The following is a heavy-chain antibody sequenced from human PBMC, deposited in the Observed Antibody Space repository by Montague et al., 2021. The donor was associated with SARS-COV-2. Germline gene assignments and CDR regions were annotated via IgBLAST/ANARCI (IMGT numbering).Heavy chain of an antibody. V-gene: IGHV3-53*04. CDR2: IYSGGST. CDR1: GFTVSSNY. J-gene: IGHJ4*02. CDR3: AGDKDLYCSGGSCYSLDYYDSSGYSLRGYFDY. D-gene: IGHD2-15*01. Sequence: SLRLSCAASGFTVSSNYMSWVRQAPGKGLEWVSVIYSGGSTYYADSVKGRFTISRHNSKNTLYLQMNSLRAEDTAVYYCAGDKDLYCSGGSCYSLDYYDSSGYSLRGYFDYWGQGTLVTVSS.